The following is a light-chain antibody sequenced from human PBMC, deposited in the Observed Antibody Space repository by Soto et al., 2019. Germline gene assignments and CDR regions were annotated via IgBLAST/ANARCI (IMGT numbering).Light chain of an antibody. CDR2: EVS. J-gene: IGLJ1*01. Sequence: QSVLTQPASVSGSPGQSITISCTGTSSDVGGYNYVSWYQQQPGKAPKLMIYEVSNRPSGVSNRFSGSKSGNTASLTISGLEAEDEADYFCSSYTSSSIDYVFGTGTQLTVL. CDR3: SSYTSSSIDYV. V-gene: IGLV2-14*01. CDR1: SSDVGGYNY.